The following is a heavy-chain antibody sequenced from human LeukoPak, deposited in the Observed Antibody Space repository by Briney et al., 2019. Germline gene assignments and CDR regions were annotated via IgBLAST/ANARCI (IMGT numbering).Heavy chain of an antibody. J-gene: IGHJ5*02. CDR2: IKPDGSDK. CDR3: ARAMT. CDR1: GFTFSGYW. Sequence: GGSLRLSCAASGFTFSGYWMSWVRQAPGKGLEWVANIKPDGSDKAYVDSVKGRFTISRDNTKNSLYLQMSSLRAEDTAVYYRARAMTWGQGTLVSVSS. V-gene: IGHV3-7*01.